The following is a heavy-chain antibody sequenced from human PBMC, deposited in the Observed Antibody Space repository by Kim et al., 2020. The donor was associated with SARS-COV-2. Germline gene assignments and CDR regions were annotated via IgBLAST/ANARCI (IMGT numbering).Heavy chain of an antibody. V-gene: IGHV3-66*02. Sequence: GGSLRLSCAASGFTVSSNYMSWVRQAPGKGLEWVSVIYSGGSTYYAASVKGRFTISRDNSKNTLYLQMNSLRAEDTAVYYCARESIAPSYYCYYGMDVWGQGTTVTVSS. J-gene: IGHJ6*02. CDR3: ARESIAPSYYCYYGMDV. CDR2: IYSGGST. CDR1: GFTVSSNY.